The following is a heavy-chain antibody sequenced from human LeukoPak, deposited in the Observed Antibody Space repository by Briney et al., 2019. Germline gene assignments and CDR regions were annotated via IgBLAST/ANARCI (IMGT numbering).Heavy chain of an antibody. D-gene: IGHD3-3*01. CDR3: ARNNRDYYDFWSGYFYFDY. Sequence: ASVKVSCKASGYTFISYGISWVRQAPGQGLEWMGWISVYNGNTNYAQKLQGRVTMTTDTSTSTAYMELRSLRSDDTAVYYCARNNRDYYDFWSGYFYFDYWGQGTLVTVSS. V-gene: IGHV1-18*01. CDR1: GYTFISYG. CDR2: ISVYNGNT. J-gene: IGHJ4*02.